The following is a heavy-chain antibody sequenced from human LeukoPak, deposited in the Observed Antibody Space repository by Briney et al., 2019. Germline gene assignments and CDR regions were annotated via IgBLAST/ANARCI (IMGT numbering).Heavy chain of an antibody. CDR1: GASITTYC. D-gene: IGHD6-19*01. J-gene: IGHJ4*02. CDR2: IHNRGSP. V-gene: IGHV4-4*07. Sequence: SETLSLTCSVSGASITTYCWRWLPHSAGKGLEWIGRIHNRGSPHYNPSLTGRVTIPLDTFKNQFSRKITDVAAADTAVYYCARDLGNVGWLIDYWGQGTRVTVSS. CDR3: ARDLGNVGWLIDY.